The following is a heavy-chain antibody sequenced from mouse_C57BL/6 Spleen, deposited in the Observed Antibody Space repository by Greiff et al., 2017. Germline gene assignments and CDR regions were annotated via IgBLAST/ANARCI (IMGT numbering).Heavy chain of an antibody. CDR1: GYTFTSYW. CDR3: ARGGLRRGAY. J-gene: IGHJ3*01. D-gene: IGHD2-4*01. CDR2: IYPGSGST. Sequence: VNVVESGAELVKPGASVKMSCKASGYTFTSYWITWVKQRPGQGLEWIGDIYPGSGSTNYNEKFKSKATLTVDTSSSTAYMQLSSLTSEDSAVYYCARGGLRRGAYWGQGTLVTVSA. V-gene: IGHV1-55*01.